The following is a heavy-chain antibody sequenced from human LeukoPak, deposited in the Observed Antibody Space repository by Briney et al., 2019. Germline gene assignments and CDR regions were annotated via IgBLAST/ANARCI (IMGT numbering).Heavy chain of an antibody. CDR2: IYTIGST. Sequence: PSETLSLTCTVTGGSISRYYWSWIRQPAGQGLGLIGRIYTIGSTNYNPPLKSRVTVSVDTSKNQFSLKLSSVTAADTAVYYCARGAITPYYCYYMDVWGKGTTVTVSS. V-gene: IGHV4-4*07. D-gene: IGHD2-21*01. CDR1: GGSISRYY. J-gene: IGHJ6*03. CDR3: ARGAITPYYCYYMDV.